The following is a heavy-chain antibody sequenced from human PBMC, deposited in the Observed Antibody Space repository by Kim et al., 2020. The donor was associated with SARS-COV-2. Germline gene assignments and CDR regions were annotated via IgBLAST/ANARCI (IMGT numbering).Heavy chain of an antibody. D-gene: IGHD4-17*01. CDR1: GFTFSSYW. CDR3: ASSMTTVTTFAFDI. J-gene: IGHJ3*02. V-gene: IGHV3-74*01. CDR2: INSDGSST. Sequence: GGSLRLSCAASGFTFSSYWMHWVRQAPGKGLVWVSRINSDGSSTSYADSVKGRFTISRDNAKNTLYLQMNSLRAEDTAVYYCASSMTTVTTFAFDIWGQGTMVTVSS.